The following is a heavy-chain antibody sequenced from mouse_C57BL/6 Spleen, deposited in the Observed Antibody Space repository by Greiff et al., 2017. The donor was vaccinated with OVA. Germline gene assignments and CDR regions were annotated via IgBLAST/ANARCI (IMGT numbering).Heavy chain of an antibody. J-gene: IGHJ3*01. CDR2: IYPGSGST. Sequence: QVQLKQPGAELVKPGASVKMSCKASGYTFTSYWITWVKQRPGQGLEWIGDIYPGSGSTNYNEKFKSKATLTVDTSSSTAYMQLSSLTSEDSAVYYCARMGGQLSHFAYWGQGTLVTVSA. CDR3: ARMGGQLSHFAY. D-gene: IGHD3-2*02. V-gene: IGHV1-55*01. CDR1: GYTFTSYW.